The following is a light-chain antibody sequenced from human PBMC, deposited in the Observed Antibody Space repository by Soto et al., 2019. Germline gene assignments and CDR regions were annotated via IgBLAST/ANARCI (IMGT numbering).Light chain of an antibody. CDR1: SSNIGNNY. CDR2: DNN. CDR3: GTWDSSLSAVV. V-gene: IGLV1-51*01. Sequence: QSVLTQPPSASAAPGQKVTISCSGSSSNIGNNYVSWYQQLPGTAPKVLIYDNNKRPSGIPDRFSGSKSGTSATLDITGLQTGDEADYYCGTWDSSLSAVVFGGGTKLTVL. J-gene: IGLJ2*01.